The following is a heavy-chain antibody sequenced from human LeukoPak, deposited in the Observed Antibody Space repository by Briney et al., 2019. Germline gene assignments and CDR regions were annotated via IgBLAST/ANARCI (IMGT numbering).Heavy chain of an antibody. J-gene: IGHJ4*02. D-gene: IGHD5-24*01. CDR1: GGSINSSSYY. Sequence: PSETLSLTCTVSGGSINSSSYYWGWIRQPPGKGLEWIGSIFYSGNTYDNPSLKSRVTISVDTSKNQFSLKLNFVTAADTAVYYCARHRSKWLQSSFDYWGQGTLVTVSS. V-gene: IGHV4-39*01. CDR2: IFYSGNT. CDR3: ARHRSKWLQSSFDY.